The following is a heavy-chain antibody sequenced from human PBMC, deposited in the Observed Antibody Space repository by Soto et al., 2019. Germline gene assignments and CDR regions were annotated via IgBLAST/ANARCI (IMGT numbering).Heavy chain of an antibody. V-gene: IGHV6-1*01. D-gene: IGHD3-3*01. CDR3: ARHSGITIFGVVTSHYFDY. CDR1: GDSVSSNSAA. CDR2: TYYRSKWYN. J-gene: IGHJ4*02. Sequence: SQTLSLTCAISGDSVSSNSAAWNWIRQSPSRGLEWLGRTYYRSKWYNDYAVSVKSRITINPDTSKNQFSLQLNSVTPEDTAVYYCARHSGITIFGVVTSHYFDYWGQGTLVTVSS.